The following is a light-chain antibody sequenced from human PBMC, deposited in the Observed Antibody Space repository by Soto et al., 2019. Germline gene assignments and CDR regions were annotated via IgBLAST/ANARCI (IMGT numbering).Light chain of an antibody. CDR2: KAS. V-gene: IGKV1-5*03. Sequence: IQMTQSPSTLSASVGDRVTITCRASQTISNWLAWYQQKPGKAPKLLIYKASTLESAVPSRFSGSGSGTEFTLTISGLLPEDFATYHCQQLNTLPFTFGQGTRLEI. CDR3: QQLNTLPFT. CDR1: QTISNW. J-gene: IGKJ5*01.